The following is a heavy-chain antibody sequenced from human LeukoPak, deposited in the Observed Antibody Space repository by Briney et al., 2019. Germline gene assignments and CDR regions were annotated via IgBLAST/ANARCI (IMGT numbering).Heavy chain of an antibody. D-gene: IGHD3-16*02. CDR2: IYYSGNT. CDR1: GGSISSGGYY. Sequence: PSETLSLTCTVSGGSISSGGYYWSWIRQHPGKGLEWIGYIYYSGNTNYNPSLKSRVTISVDTSKNQFSLKLSSVTAADTAVYYCARSNYVWGSYRPRQSDAFDIWGQGTMVTVSS. V-gene: IGHV4-31*03. CDR3: ARSNYVWGSYRPRQSDAFDI. J-gene: IGHJ3*02.